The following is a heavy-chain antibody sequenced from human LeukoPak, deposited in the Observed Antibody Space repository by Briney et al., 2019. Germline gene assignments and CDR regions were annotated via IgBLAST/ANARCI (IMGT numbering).Heavy chain of an antibody. D-gene: IGHD2-15*01. J-gene: IGHJ4*02. CDR2: IYTSGST. Sequence: PSQTLSLTCTVSGGSISSGSYYWSWIQQPAGKGLEWIGRIYTSGSTNYNPSLKSRVTISVDTSKNQFSLKLSSVTAADTAVYYCARDLGDYSLDYWGQGTLVTVSS. CDR1: GGSISSGSYY. V-gene: IGHV4-61*02. CDR3: ARDLGDYSLDY.